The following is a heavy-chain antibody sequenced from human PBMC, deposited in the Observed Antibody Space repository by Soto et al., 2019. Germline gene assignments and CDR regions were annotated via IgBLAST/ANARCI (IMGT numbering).Heavy chain of an antibody. V-gene: IGHV4-39*01. CDR3: ARRPGDDYNYGGAVIFDY. J-gene: IGHJ4*02. Sequence: PSQSMSLPWIVDPGSLSSRTFGCAWTRQTPGKGLEWSGDMYYSGSGYSSASLKSRVTLSEDTSKNQWSLKLNSVTAADTAVYYCARRPGDDYNYGGAVIFDYWGQGTLVTVSS. D-gene: IGHD4-4*01. CDR2: MYYSGSG. CDR1: PGSLSSRTFG.